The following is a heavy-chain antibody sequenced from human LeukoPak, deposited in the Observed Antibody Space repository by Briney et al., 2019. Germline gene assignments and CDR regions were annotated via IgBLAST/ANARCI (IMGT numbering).Heavy chain of an antibody. J-gene: IGHJ4*02. V-gene: IGHV3-30*02. D-gene: IGHD6-6*01. CDR3: AKLAGPSDSSSY. CDR2: IRYDGSNK. CDR1: GFSFNNYG. Sequence: GGSLRLSCAASGFSFNNYGMHRVRQPPGKGLEWVTFIRYDGSNKYYADSVKGRCTISRDNSKNTLYLQLNSLSTEDTAVYYCAKLAGPSDSSSYWGQGTLVTVSS.